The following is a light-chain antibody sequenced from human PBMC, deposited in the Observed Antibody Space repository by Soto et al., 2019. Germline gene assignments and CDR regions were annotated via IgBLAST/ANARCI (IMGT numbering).Light chain of an antibody. CDR2: DVS. V-gene: IGLV2-14*01. J-gene: IGLJ3*02. CDR1: SSDVGGYNY. Sequence: QSALTQAASVSGSPGQSITISCTGTSSDVGGYNYVSWYQQHPGKAPKLMIYDVSNRPSGVSNRFSGSKSGNTASLTISGLQAEDEADYYCSLYTISSPWVFGGGTKLTVL. CDR3: SLYTISSPWV.